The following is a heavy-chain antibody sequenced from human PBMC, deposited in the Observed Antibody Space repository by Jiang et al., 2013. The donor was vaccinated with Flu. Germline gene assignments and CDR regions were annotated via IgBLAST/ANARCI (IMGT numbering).Heavy chain of an antibody. J-gene: IGHJ4*02. V-gene: IGHV4-31*02. Sequence: SISSGGYYWSWIRQHPGKGLEWIGYIYYSGSTYYNPSLKSRVTISVDTSKNQFSLKLSSVTAADTAVYYCAREVGPCGGDCYPYYFDYWGQGTLVTVSS. D-gene: IGHD2-21*01. CDR3: AREVGPCGGDCYPYYFDY. CDR1: SISSGGYY. CDR2: IYYSGST.